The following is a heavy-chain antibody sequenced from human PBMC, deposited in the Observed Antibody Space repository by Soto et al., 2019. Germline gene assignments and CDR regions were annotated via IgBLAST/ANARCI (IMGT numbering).Heavy chain of an antibody. CDR3: AKQAGYTSDTSDY. CDR2: ISGGGVTT. D-gene: IGHD6-19*01. Sequence: GGSLRLSCAASGFTFSSNAMGWVRQAPGKGLEWVSTISGGGVTTYYADSVKGRFTISRDNSKNTLYLQMNSLRAEDTAVYYCAKQAGYTSDTSDYWGQGTLVTVSS. J-gene: IGHJ4*02. V-gene: IGHV3-23*01. CDR1: GFTFSSNA.